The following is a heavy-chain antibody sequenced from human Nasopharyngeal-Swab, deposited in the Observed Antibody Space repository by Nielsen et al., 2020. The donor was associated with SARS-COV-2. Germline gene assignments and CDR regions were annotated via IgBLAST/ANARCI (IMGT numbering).Heavy chain of an antibody. D-gene: IGHD3-3*01. CDR3: ARPDYDFWSGYRKTFYYYMDV. CDR1: GFTLSSYS. Sequence: GESLKISCAASGFTLSSYSMNWVRQAPGKGLEWVSSISSSSSYIFYADSVKGRFTISRDNAKNSLYLQMNSLRAEDTAVYYCARPDYDFWSGYRKTFYYYMDVWGKGTTVTVSS. J-gene: IGHJ6*03. CDR2: ISSSSSYI. V-gene: IGHV3-21*01.